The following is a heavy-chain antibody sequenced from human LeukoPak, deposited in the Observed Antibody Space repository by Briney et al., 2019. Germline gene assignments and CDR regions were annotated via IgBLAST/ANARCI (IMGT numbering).Heavy chain of an antibody. D-gene: IGHD3-3*01. V-gene: IGHV1-2*06. CDR2: INPNNGGT. J-gene: IGHJ6*02. Sequence: ASVKVSCKASGYTFTGYYIHWVRQAPGQGLDWMGRINPNNGGTNYAQKFQGRVTMTRDMSMGTAYMELSRLRSDDTAVYYCARARGRFLEFDYYYYYGMDVWGQGTTVTVSS. CDR3: ARARGRFLEFDYYYYYGMDV. CDR1: GYTFTGYY.